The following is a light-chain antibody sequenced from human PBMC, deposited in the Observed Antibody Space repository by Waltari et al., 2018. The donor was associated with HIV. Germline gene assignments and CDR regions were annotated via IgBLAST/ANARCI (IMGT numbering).Light chain of an antibody. CDR1: SPNIGNNF. V-gene: IGLV1-51*01. J-gene: IGLJ3*02. Sequence: QSVLTQPTAVSAASGPKVTNSCSGSSPNIGNNFVSWYQQLPGIAPTLLIYDNTTRPSGNPDRFSGSKSGTSATLAITGLQTGDEADYYCGTWDGSLNVWVFGGGTKVTV. CDR3: GTWDGSLNVWV. CDR2: DNT.